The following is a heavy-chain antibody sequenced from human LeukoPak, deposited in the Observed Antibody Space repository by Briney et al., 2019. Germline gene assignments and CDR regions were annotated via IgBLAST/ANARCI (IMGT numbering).Heavy chain of an antibody. Sequence: GGSLRLSCAASGFTFSSYGMHWVRQAPGKGLEWVAVISYDGSNKYYADSVKGRFTISRDNSKNTLYLQMNSLRAEDTAVYYCAKERSTRLIGMDVWGQGTTVTVSS. D-gene: IGHD2-2*01. J-gene: IGHJ6*02. CDR2: ISYDGSNK. V-gene: IGHV3-30*18. CDR1: GFTFSSYG. CDR3: AKERSTRLIGMDV.